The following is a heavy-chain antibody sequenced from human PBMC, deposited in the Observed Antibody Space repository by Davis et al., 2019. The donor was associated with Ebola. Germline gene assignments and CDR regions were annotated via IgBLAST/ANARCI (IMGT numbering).Heavy chain of an antibody. CDR3: ARGPLTRSVSRNGNWFDP. CDR1: GYTFTSYA. V-gene: IGHV1-3*01. D-gene: IGHD4-11*01. J-gene: IGHJ5*02. Sequence: ASVKVSCKASGYTFTSYAMHWVRQAPGQRLEWMGWINAGNGNTKYSQKFQGRVTITRDTSASTAYMELSSLRSEDTAVYYCARGPLTRSVSRNGNWFDPWGQGTLVTVSS. CDR2: INAGNGNT.